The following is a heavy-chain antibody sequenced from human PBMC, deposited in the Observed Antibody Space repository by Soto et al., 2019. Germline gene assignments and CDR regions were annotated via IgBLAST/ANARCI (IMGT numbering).Heavy chain of an antibody. J-gene: IGHJ4*02. D-gene: IGHD6-19*01. CDR1: GYTLTELS. V-gene: IGHV1-24*01. CDR3: ATVQAVADPFDY. CDR2: FDPEDGET. Sequence: ASVKVSCKVSGYTLTELSMHWVRQAPGKGLEWMGGFDPEDGETIYAQKFQGRVTMTEDTSTDTAYMELSSLRSEDTAVYYCATVQAVADPFDYWGQGTLVTVSS.